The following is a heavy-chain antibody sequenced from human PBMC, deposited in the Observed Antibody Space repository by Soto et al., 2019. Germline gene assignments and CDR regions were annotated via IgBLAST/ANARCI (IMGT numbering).Heavy chain of an antibody. V-gene: IGHV4-31*03. Sequence: PSETLSLTYTVSGGSISSGAYYWSWVRQHPGKGLEWIGYIYYSGSTYFSPSLKSRLTISVDTSKNQFSLKLSSVTAADTAMYYCARARLRAVYAFDFWGQGTMVTVSS. CDR3: ARARLRAVYAFDF. J-gene: IGHJ3*01. CDR2: IYYSGST. D-gene: IGHD5-12*01. CDR1: GGSISSGAYY.